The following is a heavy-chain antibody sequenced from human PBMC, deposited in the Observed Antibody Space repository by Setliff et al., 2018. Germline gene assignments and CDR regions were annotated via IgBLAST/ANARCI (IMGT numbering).Heavy chain of an antibody. D-gene: IGHD5-12*01. CDR3: ATGGYSGYDYVY. CDR2: FDPEDGET. Sequence: ASVKVSCKVPGYTLTELSMHWVRQAPGKGLEWMGGFDPEDGETIYAQKCQGRVTMTEDTSTDTAYMELSSLRSEDTAVYYCATGGYSGYDYVYWGQGTLVTVAS. V-gene: IGHV1-24*01. CDR1: GYTLTELS. J-gene: IGHJ4*02.